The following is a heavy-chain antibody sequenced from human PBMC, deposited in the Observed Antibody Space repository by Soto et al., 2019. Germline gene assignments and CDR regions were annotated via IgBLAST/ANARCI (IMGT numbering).Heavy chain of an antibody. Sequence: SETLSLTCTFSGGSVSSGSYYWSWIRQPPGKGLEWIGYIYYSGSTNYNPSLKSRVTISVDTSKNQFSLKLSSVTAADTAVYYCARDREGATGRENDYWGQGTLVTFSS. CDR3: ARDREGATGRENDY. V-gene: IGHV4-61*01. CDR2: IYYSGST. J-gene: IGHJ4*02. D-gene: IGHD1-26*01. CDR1: GGSVSSGSYY.